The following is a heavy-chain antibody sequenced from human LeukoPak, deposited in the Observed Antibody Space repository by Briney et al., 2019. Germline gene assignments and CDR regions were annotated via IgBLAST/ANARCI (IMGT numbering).Heavy chain of an antibody. CDR2: INPTGGST. CDR3: ARDNSVGDNAWWFDP. D-gene: IGHD1-26*01. V-gene: IGHV1-46*01. CDR1: GYTFTGYY. Sequence: ASVKVSCKASGYTFTGYYMHWVRQAPGQGLEWMGWINPTGGSTGYARKFQGRVTMTRDMSTSTDYMELGSLRSEDTAIYYCARDNSVGDNAWWFDPWGQGTLVTVSS. J-gene: IGHJ5*02.